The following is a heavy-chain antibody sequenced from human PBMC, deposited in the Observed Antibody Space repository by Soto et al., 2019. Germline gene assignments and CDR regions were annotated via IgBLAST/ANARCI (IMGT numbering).Heavy chain of an antibody. Sequence: ASVKVSCKASGYTFTSYYRHWVRQAPGQGLEWMGIINPSGGSTSYAQKFQGRVTMTRDTSTSTVYMELSSLRSEDTAVYYCARVTSGYDIFDYWGQGTLVTVSS. CDR1: GYTFTSYY. V-gene: IGHV1-46*03. CDR3: ARVTSGYDIFDY. CDR2: INPSGGST. D-gene: IGHD5-12*01. J-gene: IGHJ4*02.